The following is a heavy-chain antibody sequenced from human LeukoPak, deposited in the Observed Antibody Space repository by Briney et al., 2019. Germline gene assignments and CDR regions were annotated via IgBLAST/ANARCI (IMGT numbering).Heavy chain of an antibody. D-gene: IGHD2-2*02. CDR2: ISGSGGST. J-gene: IGHJ5*02. Sequence: GGSLRLSCAASGFTFSSYATSWVRQAPGKGLEWVSAISGSGGSTYYADSVKGRFTISRDNSKNTLYLQMNSLRAEDTAVYYCAKGGYCSSTSCYNYNWFDPWGQGTLVTVSS. CDR1: GFTFSSYA. V-gene: IGHV3-23*01. CDR3: AKGGYCSSTSCYNYNWFDP.